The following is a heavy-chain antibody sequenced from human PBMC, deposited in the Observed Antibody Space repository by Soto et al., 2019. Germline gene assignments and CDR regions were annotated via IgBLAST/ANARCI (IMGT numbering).Heavy chain of an antibody. J-gene: IGHJ5*02. Sequence: EVQLVESGGGLIQPGGSLRLSCAASGFTVSSNFMSWVRQAPGKGLEYVSIIHSGGTTYYADPVKGRFTISRDISKNTLYLQMNSLRAEDTAIYYCARVNPPYPWGLGTLVTVSS. V-gene: IGHV3-53*01. CDR3: ARVNPPYP. CDR1: GFTVSSNF. CDR2: IHSGGTT.